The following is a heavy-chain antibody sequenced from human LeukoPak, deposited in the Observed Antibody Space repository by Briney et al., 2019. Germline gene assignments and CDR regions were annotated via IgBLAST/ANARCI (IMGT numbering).Heavy chain of an antibody. D-gene: IGHD4-17*01. CDR2: ISYDGSNK. CDR1: GFTFSSYA. J-gene: IGHJ4*02. V-gene: IGHV3-30*04. CDR3: ARDSFFRLGTTGADY. Sequence: GGSLRLSWAASGFTFSSYAMHWVRQAPGKGLEWVAVISYDGSNKYYADSVKGRFTISRDNSKNTLYLQMNSLRAVDTAVYYCARDSFFRLGTTGADYWGQGTLVTVSS.